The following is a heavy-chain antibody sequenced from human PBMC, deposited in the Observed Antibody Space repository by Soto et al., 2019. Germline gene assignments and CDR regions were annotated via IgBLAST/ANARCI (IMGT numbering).Heavy chain of an antibody. Sequence: ITLKESGPTRVKPTQTLALTCTFSGFSLTTSGVGVGWIRKTPGKALEWLAVIYWDDDKRYSPSLKSRLTISKDTSKNQVVLTMAYMDPVDTATYFCAHRGYMYGNWDHGYFDYWGQGTLVTVSS. CDR2: IYWDDDK. CDR1: GFSLTTSGVG. J-gene: IGHJ4*02. V-gene: IGHV2-5*02. CDR3: AHRGYMYGNWDHGYFDY. D-gene: IGHD5-18*01.